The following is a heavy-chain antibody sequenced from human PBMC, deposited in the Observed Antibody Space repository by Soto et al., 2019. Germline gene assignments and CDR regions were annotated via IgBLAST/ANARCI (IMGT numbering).Heavy chain of an antibody. V-gene: IGHV4-34*01. CDR1: GGSFSGYY. J-gene: IGHJ6*02. CDR3: ARLLGRSGYYPYYYYYGMDV. CDR2: INHSGST. Sequence: QVQLQQWGAGLLKPSETLSLTCAVYGGSFSGYYWSWIRQPPGKGLEWIGEINHSGSTNYNPSLKRRVPISEDTSNSQYSLKRSAVTAADTAVYYCARLLGRSGYYPYYYYYGMDVWGQGTTVTVSS. D-gene: IGHD3-3*01.